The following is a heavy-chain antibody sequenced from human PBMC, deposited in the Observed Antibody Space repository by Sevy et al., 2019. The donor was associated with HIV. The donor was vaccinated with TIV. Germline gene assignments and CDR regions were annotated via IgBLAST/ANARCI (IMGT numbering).Heavy chain of an antibody. D-gene: IGHD6-13*01. CDR1: GFAFSSHD. CDR3: ARDGGYSIKWYPLY. Sequence: GGSLRLSCAASGFAFSSHDMHWVRQAPGKGPEWVAVISDEGTETFYAASVEGRFTISRDNSKKMLSLQINSLRPEDTAVYYCARDGGYSIKWYPLYWGHGTLVTVSS. J-gene: IGHJ4*01. CDR2: ISDEGTET. V-gene: IGHV3-30-3*01.